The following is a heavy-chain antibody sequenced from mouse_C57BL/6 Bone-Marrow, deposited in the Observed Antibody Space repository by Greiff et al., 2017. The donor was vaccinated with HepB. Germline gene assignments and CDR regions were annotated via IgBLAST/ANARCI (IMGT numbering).Heavy chain of an antibody. J-gene: IGHJ4*01. CDR1: GFTFTDYY. CDR2: IRNKANGYTT. V-gene: IGHV7-3*01. D-gene: IGHD4-1*01. CDR3: ARYKSGTGAMDY. Sequence: EVKLEESGGGLVQPGGSLSLSCAASGFTFTDYYMSWVRQPPGKALEWLGFIRNKANGYTTEYSASVKGRFTISRDNSQSILYLQMNALRAEDSATYYCARYKSGTGAMDYWGQGTSVTVSS.